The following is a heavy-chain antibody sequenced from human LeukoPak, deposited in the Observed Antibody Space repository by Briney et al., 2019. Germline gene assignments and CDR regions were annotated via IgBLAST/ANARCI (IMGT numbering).Heavy chain of an antibody. Sequence: SVKVSCKASGGTFSSYAISWVRQAPGQGLEWMGRIIPILGIANYAQKFRGRVTITADKSTSTAYMELSSLRSEDTAVYYCARDPSRGFLEPYYYYGMDVWGQGATVTVSS. V-gene: IGHV1-69*04. D-gene: IGHD3-3*01. CDR3: ARDPSRGFLEPYYYYGMDV. J-gene: IGHJ6*02. CDR2: IIPILGIA. CDR1: GGTFSSYA.